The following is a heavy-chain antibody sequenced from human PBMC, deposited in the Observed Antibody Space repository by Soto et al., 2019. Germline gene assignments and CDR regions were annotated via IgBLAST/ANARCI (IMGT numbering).Heavy chain of an antibody. V-gene: IGHV4-31*03. CDR2: STYTGVT. J-gene: IGHJ5*01. CDR1: VGSRREFGHF. CDR3: ATDSGGPPLNRFDS. D-gene: IGHD3-16*01. Sequence: TLSLTCTVPVGSRREFGHFWTWILQRPGRGLEWIGYSTYTGVTYYSPSLQSRISISVDTSKNQFSLTLNSVTAADTAVYYCATDSGGPPLNRFDSWGHGTLVTVSS.